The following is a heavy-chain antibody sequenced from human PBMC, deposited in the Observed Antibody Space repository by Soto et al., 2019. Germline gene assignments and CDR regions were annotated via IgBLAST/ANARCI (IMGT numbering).Heavy chain of an antibody. CDR1: ALTFSSYW. J-gene: IGHJ1*01. V-gene: IGHV3-7*01. Sequence: GGSLRLSCAASALTFSSYWMNLVRQAPGKGLEWVGNRKQDGSAKDYVGSVKGRFTISTDNAKNSLYLQTNSLRREDTAVYYCAGCSCWYSHQWGQDTLF. CDR3: AGCSCWYSHQ. CDR2: RKQDGSAK. D-gene: IGHD6-19*01.